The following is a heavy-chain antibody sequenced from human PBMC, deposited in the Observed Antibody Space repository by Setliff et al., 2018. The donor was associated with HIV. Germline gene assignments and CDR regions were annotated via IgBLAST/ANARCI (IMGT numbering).Heavy chain of an antibody. CDR1: GDTFNSHA. V-gene: IGHV1-69*13. Sequence: ASVKVSCKASGDTFNSHAISWVRQAPGQGLEWMGGIIPIFGTPNYAQKFKGRLTITADESTSTVYMELSSLRSEDTAVYFCARERITMIRGVNGDYWGQGTRVTVSS. CDR2: IIPIFGTP. D-gene: IGHD3-10*01. CDR3: ARERITMIRGVNGDY. J-gene: IGHJ4*02.